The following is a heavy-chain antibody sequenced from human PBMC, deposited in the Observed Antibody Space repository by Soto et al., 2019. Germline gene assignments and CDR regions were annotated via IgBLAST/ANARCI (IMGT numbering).Heavy chain of an antibody. CDR3: ARGGGPSIAARPGHFDY. CDR2: IYYSGST. J-gene: IGHJ4*02. Sequence: QVQLQESGPGLVKPSQTLSLTCTVSGGSISSGGYYWSWIRQHPGKGLEWIGYIYYSGSTCYNPSLKSRVTISVDTSKNQFSLKLSSVTAADTAVYYCARGGGPSIAARPGHFDYWGQGTLVTVSS. D-gene: IGHD6-6*01. CDR1: GGSISSGGYY. V-gene: IGHV4-31*03.